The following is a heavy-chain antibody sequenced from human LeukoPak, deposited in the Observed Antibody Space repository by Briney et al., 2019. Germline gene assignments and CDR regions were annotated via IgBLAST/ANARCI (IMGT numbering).Heavy chain of an antibody. J-gene: IGHJ6*02. D-gene: IGHD6-19*01. CDR2: INHGGST. CDR3: ARDRIAVAAYYYYGMDV. V-gene: IGHV4-34*01. CDR1: GGSFSGYY. Sequence: SETLSLTCAVYGGSFSGYYWSWIRQPPGKGLEWIGEINHGGSTNYNPSLKSRVTISVDTSKNQFSLKLSSVTAADTAVYYCARDRIAVAAYYYYGMDVWGQGTTVTVSS.